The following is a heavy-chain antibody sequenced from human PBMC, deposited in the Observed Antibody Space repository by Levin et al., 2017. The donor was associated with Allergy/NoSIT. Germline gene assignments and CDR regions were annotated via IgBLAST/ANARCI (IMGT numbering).Heavy chain of an antibody. Sequence: GESLKISCEASGFTFSTYAMSWVRQAPGKGLEWVSTISGSGVNTYYADSVKGRFTISRDNSKNTLYLQMNSLRAEDTAVYYCAKESSPAYYDSSGSYNSWGQGTLVTVSS. CDR1: GFTFSTYA. D-gene: IGHD3-22*01. J-gene: IGHJ4*02. CDR2: ISGSGVNT. CDR3: AKESSPAYYDSSGSYNS. V-gene: IGHV3-23*01.